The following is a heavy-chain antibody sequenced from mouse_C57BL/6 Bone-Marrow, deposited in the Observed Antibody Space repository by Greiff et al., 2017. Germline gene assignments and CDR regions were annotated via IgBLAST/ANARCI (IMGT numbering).Heavy chain of an antibody. CDR2: ISYDGSN. J-gene: IGHJ2*01. V-gene: IGHV3-6*01. Sequence: EVKLQESGPGLVKPSQSLSLTCSVTGYSITSGYYWNWIRQFPGNKLEWMGYISYDGSNNYNPSLKNRISITRDTAKNQFFLKLNSVTTEDTATYYCAREGYDYDGDFDYWGQGTTLTVSS. CDR1: GYSITSGYY. D-gene: IGHD2-4*01. CDR3: AREGYDYDGDFDY.